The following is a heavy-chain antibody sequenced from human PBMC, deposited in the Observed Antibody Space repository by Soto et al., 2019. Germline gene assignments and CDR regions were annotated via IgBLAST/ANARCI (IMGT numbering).Heavy chain of an antibody. CDR1: GGTFGSYA. Sequence: SVKVSCKASGGTFGSYAITWVRRAPGQGLEWLGGIIPILNSPAYAQKFQARVVITADEITNTAYMELNSLRFDDTAVYYCARDAPYCSCATCAKFYDMDVLGQGTTVTVSS. J-gene: IGHJ6*02. D-gene: IGHD2-21*01. CDR2: IIPILNSP. CDR3: ARDAPYCSCATCAKFYDMDV. V-gene: IGHV1-69*13.